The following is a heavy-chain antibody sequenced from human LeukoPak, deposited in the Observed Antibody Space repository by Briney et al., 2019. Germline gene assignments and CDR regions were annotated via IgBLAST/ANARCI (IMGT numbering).Heavy chain of an antibody. CDR2: IHPDGSDK. D-gene: IGHD4-23*01. Sequence: GGSLRLSCAASGFTFSNYGMQWVRQAPGKGLEWVAFIHPDGSDKFYADSVKGRFTISRDNSKNTLYLQMNSLRAEDTAVYYCARDGYSSNSIVYWGQGTLVTVSS. CDR3: ARDGYSSNSIVY. V-gene: IGHV3-30*02. CDR1: GFTFSNYG. J-gene: IGHJ4*02.